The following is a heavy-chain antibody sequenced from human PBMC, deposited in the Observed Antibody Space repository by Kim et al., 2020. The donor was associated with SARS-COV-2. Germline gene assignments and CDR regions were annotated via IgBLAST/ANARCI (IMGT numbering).Heavy chain of an antibody. Sequence: GGSLRLSCAASGFAFSDEWMNWFRQAPGKGLELVANINEDGSEKDYVDSVKGRFTISRDNAKKSVHLQMDRLRVDDTAVYYCATDGDAWGQGTTVIVSS. J-gene: IGHJ6*02. CDR3: ATDGDA. CDR2: INEDGSEK. V-gene: IGHV3-7*03. CDR1: GFAFSDEW.